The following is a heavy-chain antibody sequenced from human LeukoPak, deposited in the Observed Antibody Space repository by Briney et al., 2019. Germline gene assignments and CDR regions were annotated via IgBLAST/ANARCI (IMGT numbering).Heavy chain of an antibody. V-gene: IGHV4-30-2*01. CDR1: GGSISSGGYY. CDR2: IYHSGST. CDR3: ARDREDYFDY. D-gene: IGHD1-26*01. Sequence: SETLSLTCTVSGGSISSGGYYWSWIRQPPGKGLEWIGYIYHSGSTYYNPSLKSRVTISVDGSKNQFSLKLSSVTAADTAVYYCARDREDYFDYWGQGTLVTVSS. J-gene: IGHJ4*02.